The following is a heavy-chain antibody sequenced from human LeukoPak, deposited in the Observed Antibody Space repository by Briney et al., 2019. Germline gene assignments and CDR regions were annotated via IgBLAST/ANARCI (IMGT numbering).Heavy chain of an antibody. CDR3: ARDLGYSSGPNY. D-gene: IGHD6-19*01. Sequence: PGGSLRLSCAASGFTFSNYGLNWVRQAPGKGLEWVSSISGSGSSTYYADSMKGRFTISRDNAKNSLYLQMNSLRAEDTAVYYCARDLGYSSGPNYWGQGTRVTVSS. CDR2: ISGSGSST. V-gene: IGHV3-23*01. CDR1: GFTFSNYG. J-gene: IGHJ4*02.